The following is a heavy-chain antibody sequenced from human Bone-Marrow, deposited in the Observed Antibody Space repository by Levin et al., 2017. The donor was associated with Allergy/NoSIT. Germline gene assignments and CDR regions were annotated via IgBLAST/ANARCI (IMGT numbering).Heavy chain of an antibody. CDR2: ISSSSSYI. D-gene: IGHD2-21*02. CDR1: GFTFSSYS. CDR3: ARVVGDFNWYFDL. J-gene: IGHJ2*01. Sequence: GESLKISCAASGFTFSSYSMNWVRQAPGKGLEWVSSISSSSSYIYYADSVKGRFTISRDNAKNSLYLQMNSLRAEDTAVYYCARVVGDFNWYFDLWGRGTLVTVSS. V-gene: IGHV3-21*01.